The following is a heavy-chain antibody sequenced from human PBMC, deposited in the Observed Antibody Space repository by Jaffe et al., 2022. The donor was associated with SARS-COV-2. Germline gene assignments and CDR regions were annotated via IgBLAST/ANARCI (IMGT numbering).Heavy chain of an antibody. V-gene: IGHV1-2*06. CDR2: INPKSGGT. J-gene: IGHJ5*02. D-gene: IGHD5-18*01. CDR1: GYTFTDDY. Sequence: QVQLVQSGAEVQRPGASVQVSCKASGYTFTDDYMHWVRQAPGQGLEWMGRINPKSGGTNYAQKFQGRVTMTRDTSISTAYMELSRLRSDDTAVYYCARDRRGYSYAEFDPWGQGTLVIVSS. CDR3: ARDRRGYSYAEFDP.